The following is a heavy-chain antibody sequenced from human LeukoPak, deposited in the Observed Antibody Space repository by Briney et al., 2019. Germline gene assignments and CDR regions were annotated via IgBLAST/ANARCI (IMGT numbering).Heavy chain of an antibody. Sequence: PGGSQRLSSAASGFTFSSYSMNWVRQAPGKGLEWVSSITSSGRYIYDADSVKGRFTISRDNAKNSLFLQMNSLRAEDTAVYYCARGVPKTSYYYYYMDVWGKGTTVTVSS. D-gene: IGHD4-11*01. V-gene: IGHV3-21*01. J-gene: IGHJ6*03. CDR1: GFTFSSYS. CDR2: ITSSGRYI. CDR3: ARGVPKTSYYYYYMDV.